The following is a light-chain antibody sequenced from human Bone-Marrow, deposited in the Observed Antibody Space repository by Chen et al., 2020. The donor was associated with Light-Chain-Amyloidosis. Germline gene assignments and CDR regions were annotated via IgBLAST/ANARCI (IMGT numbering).Light chain of an antibody. J-gene: IGLJ2*01. CDR2: RET. CDR1: DLPTKY. Sequence: DELTQPPSVSVSPGQTARITCSGDDLPTKYAYWYQQKPGQAPVLVIHRETERPSGISERFSGSSSGTTAMLTISGVQAEDEADYHCQSADSSGTYEVIFGGGTKLTVL. V-gene: IGLV3-25*03. CDR3: QSADSSGTYEVI.